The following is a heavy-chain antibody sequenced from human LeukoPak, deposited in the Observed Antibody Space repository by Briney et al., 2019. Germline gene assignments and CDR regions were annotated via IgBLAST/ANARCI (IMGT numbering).Heavy chain of an antibody. V-gene: IGHV1-18*01. CDR1: GYTFTSYG. J-gene: IGHJ4*02. D-gene: IGHD2-2*01. CDR2: ISAYNGNT. Sequence: ASVKVSCKASGYTFTSYGISWVRQAPGQGLEWMGWISAYNGNTNYAQKLQGRVTMTTDTYTSTAYIELRSLRCDDTAVYYCALVVPAADNFDYWGQGTLVTVSS. CDR3: ALVVPAADNFDY.